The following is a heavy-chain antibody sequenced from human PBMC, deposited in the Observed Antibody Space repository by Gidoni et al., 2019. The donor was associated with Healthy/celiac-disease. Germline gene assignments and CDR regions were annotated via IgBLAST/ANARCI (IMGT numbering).Heavy chain of an antibody. V-gene: IGHV3-43*01. CDR1: RFTFDDYT. CDR3: ATTIVGATLPLYY. CDR2: ISWDGYNT. J-gene: IGHJ4*02. D-gene: IGHD1-26*01. Sequence: EVQLVESGGVVVQPGGSLRPSCAASRFTFDDYTMHWVRQAPGKGLEWVSLISWDGYNTYYADSVKGRFTISRDNSKNSLYLQMNSLRTEDTALYYCATTIVGATLPLYYWGQGTLVTVSS.